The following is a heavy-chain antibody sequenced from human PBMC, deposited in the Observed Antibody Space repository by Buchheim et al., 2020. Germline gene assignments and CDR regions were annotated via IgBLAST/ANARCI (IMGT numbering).Heavy chain of an antibody. CDR2: MNPNSGNT. Sequence: QVQLVQSGAEVKKPGASMKVSCKASGYTFTSYDINWVRQATGQGLEWMGWMNPNSGNTGYAQKFQGRVTMTRNTSISTAYMELSSLRSEDTAVYYCARVHLGSSAYYYYYYYMDVWGKGTT. J-gene: IGHJ6*03. CDR3: ARVHLGSSAYYYYYYYMDV. V-gene: IGHV1-8*01. D-gene: IGHD6-6*01. CDR1: GYTFTSYD.